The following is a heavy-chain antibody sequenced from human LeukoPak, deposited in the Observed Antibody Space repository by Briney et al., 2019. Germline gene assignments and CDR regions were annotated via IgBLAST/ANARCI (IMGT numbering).Heavy chain of an antibody. D-gene: IGHD2-15*01. V-gene: IGHV3-15*01. CDR2: IKSKTAGGTT. J-gene: IGHJ6*02. CDR1: GFTFSNAW. CDR3: TTVGYCSGGSCYWDYYYGMDV. Sequence: GGSLRLSCAASGFTFSNAWMSWVRQAPGKGLEWVGCIKSKTAGGTTDYAAPVKGRFTISRDDSKNTLYLQMNSLKTEDTAVYYCTTVGYCSGGSCYWDYYYGMDVWGQGTTVTVSS.